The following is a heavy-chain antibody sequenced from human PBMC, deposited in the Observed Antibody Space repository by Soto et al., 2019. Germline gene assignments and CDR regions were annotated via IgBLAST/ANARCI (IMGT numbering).Heavy chain of an antibody. CDR1: GFTFSSYS. Sequence: GGSLRLSCAASGFTFSSYSMNWVRQAPGKGLEWVSSISSSSSYIYYADSVKGRFTISRDNAKNSLYLQMNSLRAEDTAVYYCARGDTIFGVVGRYYYYYYGMDVWGQGTTVTVSS. D-gene: IGHD3-3*01. V-gene: IGHV3-21*01. CDR3: ARGDTIFGVVGRYYYYYYGMDV. CDR2: ISSSSSYI. J-gene: IGHJ6*02.